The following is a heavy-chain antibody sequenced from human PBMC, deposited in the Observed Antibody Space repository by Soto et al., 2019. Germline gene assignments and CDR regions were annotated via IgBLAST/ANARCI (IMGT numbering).Heavy chain of an antibody. CDR3: ARAHSNSWYGRSDY. D-gene: IGHD6-13*01. CDR2: IYPGDSDT. CDR1: GYHFTRHW. J-gene: IGHJ4*01. V-gene: IGHV5-51*01. Sequence: GESLKISCTGSGYHFTRHWIAWVRQMTGKGLEWMGIIYPGDSDTRYSPSFQGQVTISADKSISTAYLQWSSLKASDTAMYYCARAHSNSWYGRSDYWGHGTLVTVSS.